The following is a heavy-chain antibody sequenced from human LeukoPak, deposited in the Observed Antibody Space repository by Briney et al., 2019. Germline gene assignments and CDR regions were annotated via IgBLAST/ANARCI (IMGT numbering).Heavy chain of an antibody. V-gene: IGHV4-59*01. J-gene: IGHJ5*02. D-gene: IGHD3-10*01. CDR2: IYYSGSS. CDR3: ARVVLWFGELSGVDP. Sequence: SETLSLTCTVSGGSISNYYWSWIRQPPGKGLEWIGYIYYSGSSNYNPSLKSRVTISVDTSKNQFSLKLSSVTAADTAVYYCARVVLWFGELSGVDPWGQGTLVTVSS. CDR1: GGSISNYY.